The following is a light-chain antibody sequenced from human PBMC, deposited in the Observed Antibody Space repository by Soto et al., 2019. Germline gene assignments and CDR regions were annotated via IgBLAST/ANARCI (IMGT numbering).Light chain of an antibody. CDR3: QQTYRTPYT. J-gene: IGKJ2*01. CDR1: QSISSY. V-gene: IGKV1-39*01. CDR2: AAS. Sequence: DIQMTQSPSSLSAAVGDRVTITCRASQSISSYLNWYQLKPGRAPKLLIYAASSLQSGDPSSFSGSGSGTDFTLTISRLQPGDFATYYCQQTYRTPYTFGQGTNLEMK.